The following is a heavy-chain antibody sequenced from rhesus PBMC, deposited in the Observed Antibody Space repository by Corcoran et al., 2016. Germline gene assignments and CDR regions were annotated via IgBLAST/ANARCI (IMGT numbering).Heavy chain of an antibody. CDR1: GASIPSNNW. CDR3: ARHFYNSGYFPIDDAFDF. V-gene: IGHV4-65*02. J-gene: IGHJ3*01. D-gene: IGHD3-28*01. Sequence: QVQLQESGPGLVKPSETLSLTCTVSGASIPSNNWWSWIRQPPGKGLAWIGNVGGSTGSTYYNPSLNSRVTISKDTSKNQFSLKLSSVTAADTAMYYCARHFYNSGYFPIDDAFDFWGQGLRVIVSS. CDR2: VGGSTGST.